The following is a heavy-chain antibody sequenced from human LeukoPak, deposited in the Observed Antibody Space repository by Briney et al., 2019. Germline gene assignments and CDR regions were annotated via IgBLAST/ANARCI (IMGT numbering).Heavy chain of an antibody. J-gene: IGHJ3*02. CDR2: IYYVGSP. D-gene: IGHD5-24*01. Sequence: SETLSLTCSVSGDSIRSGDAYWGWIRQSPLKGLEWIASIYYVGSPHSNPSLNSRRVTMSVDTAKNQFSLKSTSVTAADTAVYYCARARWLRDAFDIWGQGTMVTVSS. CDR1: GDSIRSGDAY. CDR3: ARARWLRDAFDI. V-gene: IGHV4-39*01.